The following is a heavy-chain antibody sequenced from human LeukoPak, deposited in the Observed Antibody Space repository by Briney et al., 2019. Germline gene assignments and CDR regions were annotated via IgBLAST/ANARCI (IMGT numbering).Heavy chain of an antibody. CDR3: AIDPNWETHN. CDR2: ISFDGRKK. J-gene: IGHJ4*02. D-gene: IGHD7-27*01. Sequence: GGSLRLPCAASGFNFNNYVMHWVRQAPGKGLEWVTEISFDGRKKTYVDSVKGRFTISRDSPKNTVYLQMDSLRAEDTAVYYCAIDPNWETHNWGQGVLVTVSS. V-gene: IGHV3-30*03. CDR1: GFNFNNYV.